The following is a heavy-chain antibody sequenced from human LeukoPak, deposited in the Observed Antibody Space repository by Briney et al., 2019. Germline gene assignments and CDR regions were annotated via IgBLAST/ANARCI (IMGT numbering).Heavy chain of an antibody. D-gene: IGHD4-11*01. CDR2: IKSKTDGGTT. V-gene: IGHV3-15*01. J-gene: IGHJ4*02. CDR3: TTDDAVTIAADY. CDR1: GFTFSNAW. Sequence: GSLRLSWAASGFTFSNAWMSWVRQAPGKGLEWVGRIKSKTDGGTTDYAAPVKGRFTISRDDSKNTLYLQMNSLKTEDTAVYYCTTDDAVTIAADYWGQGTLVTVSS.